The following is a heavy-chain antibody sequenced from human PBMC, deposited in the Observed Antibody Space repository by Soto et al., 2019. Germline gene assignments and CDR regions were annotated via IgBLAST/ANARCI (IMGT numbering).Heavy chain of an antibody. CDR2: ISSSSSTI. CDR1: GFPFSSYS. Sequence: GGSLRLSCAASGFPFSSYSMNWVRQAPGKGLEWVSYISSSSSTIYYADSVKGRFTISRDNAKNSLYLQMNSLRAEDTAVYYCARVAVAGPIDYWGQGTLVTVSS. CDR3: ARVAVAGPIDY. D-gene: IGHD6-19*01. V-gene: IGHV3-48*01. J-gene: IGHJ4*02.